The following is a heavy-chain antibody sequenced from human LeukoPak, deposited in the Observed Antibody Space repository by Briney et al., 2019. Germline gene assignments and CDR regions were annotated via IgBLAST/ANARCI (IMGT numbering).Heavy chain of an antibody. Sequence: GASVKVSCKASGYTFTDYYMHWVRQAPGRGLEWMGWINPNSGGTNYAQKFEGRVTMTRDTSISTAYMELSGLRSDDTAVYYCARVSGHYSDSIAYYPISRPFDYWGQGTLVTVSS. CDR2: INPNSGGT. V-gene: IGHV1-2*02. CDR1: GYTFTDYY. CDR3: ARVSGHYSDSIAYYPISRPFDY. J-gene: IGHJ4*02. D-gene: IGHD3-22*01.